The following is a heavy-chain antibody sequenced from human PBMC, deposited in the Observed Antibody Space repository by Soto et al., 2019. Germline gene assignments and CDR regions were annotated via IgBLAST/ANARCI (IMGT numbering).Heavy chain of an antibody. J-gene: IGHJ4*02. D-gene: IGHD3-10*01. CDR1: GGSISNYY. Sequence: PSETLSLTCSVSGGSISNYYWSWIRQPPGRGLEWIGFIYYSGTTNYNPSVKSRVTMSVDTSKNQFSLRLNSMTPADTAVYYCARATGSGLTDYWGQGTLVTVSS. CDR3: ARATGSGLTDY. V-gene: IGHV4-59*01. CDR2: IYYSGTT.